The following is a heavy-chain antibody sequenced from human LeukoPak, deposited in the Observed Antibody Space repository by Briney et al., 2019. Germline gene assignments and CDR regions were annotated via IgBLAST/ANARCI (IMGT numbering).Heavy chain of an antibody. CDR1: GFTFSNYN. CDR3: ARGLYRGYSGYDHFDF. J-gene: IGHJ4*02. D-gene: IGHD5-12*01. CDR2: ISSSSSYT. Sequence: GGSLRLSCAASGFTFSNYNMSWVRQAPGKGLEWVSFISSSSSYTYYADAVKGRFTISRDDAKNSLYLQMSSLRAEDTAVYYCARGLYRGYSGYDHFDFWGQGTLVTVSS. V-gene: IGHV3-21*01.